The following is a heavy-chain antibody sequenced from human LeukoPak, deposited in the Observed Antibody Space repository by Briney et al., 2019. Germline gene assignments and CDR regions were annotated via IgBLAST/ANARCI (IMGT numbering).Heavy chain of an antibody. Sequence: GGSLRLSCAASKFIFRTYAMTWVRQAPGKGLEWVASLSSSGDSAHYADSVKGRSTISRDNAKNSLYLQMNSLRAEDTAVYYCARDRESGSHDYWGQGTLVTVSS. J-gene: IGHJ4*02. D-gene: IGHD1-26*01. CDR2: LSSSGDSA. CDR3: ARDRESGSHDY. V-gene: IGHV3-23*01. CDR1: KFIFRTYA.